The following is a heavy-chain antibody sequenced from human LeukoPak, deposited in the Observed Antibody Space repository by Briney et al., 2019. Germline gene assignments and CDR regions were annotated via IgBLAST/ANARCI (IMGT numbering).Heavy chain of an antibody. V-gene: IGHV3-30-3*01. J-gene: IGHJ4*02. CDR3: ARGLGYCSGGSCYPGD. CDR2: ISYDGSNK. Sequence: GGSLRLSCAASGFTFSSCAMHWVRQAPGKGLEWVAVISYDGSNKYYADSVKGRFTISRDNSKNTLYLQMNSLRAEDTAVYYCARGLGYCSGGSCYPGDWGQGTLVTVSS. D-gene: IGHD2-15*01. CDR1: GFTFSSCA.